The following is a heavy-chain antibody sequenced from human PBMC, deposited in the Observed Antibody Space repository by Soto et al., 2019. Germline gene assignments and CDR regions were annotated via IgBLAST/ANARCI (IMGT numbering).Heavy chain of an antibody. Sequence: QVQLVQSGAEVKKPGSSVKVSCKASGGTFSSYAISWVRQAPGQGLEWMGGIIPIFGTANYAQKFQGRVTITAAEYTSTAYMELSSRRSEDTAVDYCGRAAGATTNYYYYGMDVWGQGTTVTVSS. CDR3: GRAAGATTNYYYYGMDV. D-gene: IGHD1-26*01. CDR2: IIPIFGTA. J-gene: IGHJ6*02. CDR1: GGTFSSYA. V-gene: IGHV1-69*01.